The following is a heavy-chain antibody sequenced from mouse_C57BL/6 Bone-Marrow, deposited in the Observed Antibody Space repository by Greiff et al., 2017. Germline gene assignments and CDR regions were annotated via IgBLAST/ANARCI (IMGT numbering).Heavy chain of an antibody. CDR2: ISSGSSTI. CDR1: GFTFSDYG. V-gene: IGHV5-17*01. J-gene: IGHJ2*01. CDR3: AREGTTVVSYYFDY. Sequence: EVMLVESGGGLVKPGGSLKLSCAASGFTFSDYGMHWVRQAPEKGLEWVAYISSGSSTIYYADTVKGRFTISRDNAKNTLFLQMTSLRSEDTAMYYCAREGTTVVSYYFDYWGQGTTLTVSS. D-gene: IGHD1-1*01.